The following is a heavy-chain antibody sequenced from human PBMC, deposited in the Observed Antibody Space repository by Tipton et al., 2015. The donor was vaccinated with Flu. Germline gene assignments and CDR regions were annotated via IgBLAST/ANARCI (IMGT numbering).Heavy chain of an antibody. CDR2: IYISGST. CDR1: GGSISSTTHY. CDR3: ARRTFSNYVSEPKNWFDF. D-gene: IGHD4-11*01. V-gene: IGHV4-61*02. Sequence: TLSLTCSVSGGSISSTTHYWSWIRQPAGKGLEWIGRIYISGSTNYNPSLKSRVSMSLDRAKNQFSLKVNSVTAADTAVYYCARRTFSNYVSEPKNWFDFWGQGTLVTVSS. J-gene: IGHJ5*01.